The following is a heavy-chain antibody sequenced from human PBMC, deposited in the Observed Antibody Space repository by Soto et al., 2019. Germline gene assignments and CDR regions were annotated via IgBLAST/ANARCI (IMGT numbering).Heavy chain of an antibody. CDR3: ASFYDRSGYYSFDH. CDR2: INPNSGGT. D-gene: IGHD3-22*01. J-gene: IGHJ4*02. CDR1: GYTFTGYY. V-gene: IGHV1-2*04. Sequence: ASVKVSCKASGYTFTGYYMHWVRQAPGQGLEWMGWINPNSGGTNYAQKFQGWVTMTRDTSISTAYMELSRLRSDDTAVYYCASFYDRSGYYSFDHWGQGTPVTVSS.